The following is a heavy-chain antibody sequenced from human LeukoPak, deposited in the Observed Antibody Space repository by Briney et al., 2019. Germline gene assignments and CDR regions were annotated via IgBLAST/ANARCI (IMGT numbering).Heavy chain of an antibody. J-gene: IGHJ4*02. CDR1: GYSLTSYW. D-gene: IGHD3-22*01. CDR2: IYPGDSDT. V-gene: IGHV5-51*01. CDR3: ARHPSYYDSSGYADY. Sequence: GESLQISCKGSGYSLTSYWIGWVRQMPGKGLEWMGIIYPGDSDTRYSPSFQGQVTISADKSISTAYLQWSSLKASDTAMYYCARHPSYYDSSGYADYWGQRTLVTVSS.